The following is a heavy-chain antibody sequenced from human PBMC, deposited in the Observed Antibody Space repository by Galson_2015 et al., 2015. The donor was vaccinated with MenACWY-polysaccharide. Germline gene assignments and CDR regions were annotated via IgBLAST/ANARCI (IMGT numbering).Heavy chain of an antibody. CDR3: ASQGLSVAGVIDC. V-gene: IGHV6-1*01. CDR1: GDSVSSHTAA. J-gene: IGHJ4*02. CDR2: TYYRSKWYK. D-gene: IGHD6-19*01. Sequence: CAISGDSVSSHTAAWNWIRQSPSRGLEWLGRTYYRSKWYKDYAASVKSRITINVDTSKNQFSLQLTSVTPEDTAMYYCASQGLSVAGVIDCWGQGTLVTVSS.